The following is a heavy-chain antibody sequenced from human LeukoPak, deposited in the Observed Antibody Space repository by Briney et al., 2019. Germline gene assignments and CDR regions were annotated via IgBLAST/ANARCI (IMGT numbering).Heavy chain of an antibody. D-gene: IGHD1-14*01. Sequence: SVKVSCKASGGTFSSYAISWVRQAPGQGLEWMGGIIPIFGTANYAQKFQGRVTITADESTSTAYMELSSLRSEDTAVYYCAREDAQEPRIQHWGQGTLVTVSS. CDR3: AREDAQEPRIQH. J-gene: IGHJ1*01. CDR2: IIPIFGTA. V-gene: IGHV1-69*13. CDR1: GGTFSSYA.